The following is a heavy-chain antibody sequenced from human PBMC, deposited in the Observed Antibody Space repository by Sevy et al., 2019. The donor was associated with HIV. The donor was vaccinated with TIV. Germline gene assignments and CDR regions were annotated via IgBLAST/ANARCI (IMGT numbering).Heavy chain of an antibody. D-gene: IGHD6-19*01. Sequence: SETLSLTCSVSGGSITSNNYYWGWIRQPPGKGLEWIGSIYHSGNTYYHPSLKSRVTVSVDTSRSHFSLKVTSVAASDTAVYFCASQPGYRSTYYGFSLSLTFDSWGPGTLVTVSS. CDR3: ASQPGYRSTYYGFSLSLTFDS. CDR1: GGSITSNNYY. J-gene: IGHJ4*02. V-gene: IGHV4-39*01. CDR2: IYHSGNT.